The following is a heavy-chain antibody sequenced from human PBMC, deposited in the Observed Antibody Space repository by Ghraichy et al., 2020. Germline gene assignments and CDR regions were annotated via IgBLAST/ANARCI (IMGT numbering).Heavy chain of an antibody. J-gene: IGHJ2*01. CDR1: GFTFSVYV. CDR2: INNNGDST. Sequence: GGSLRLSCSASGFTFSVYVMYWVRQAPGKGLEYVSAINNNGDSTYYADSVKDRFTISRDNSKNTLYLQMSRLRPEDTAVYYCVKRATVTRNAGDDFFDLWGRGTLVTVSS. CDR3: VKRATVTRNAGDDFFDL. D-gene: IGHD4-17*01. V-gene: IGHV3-64D*09.